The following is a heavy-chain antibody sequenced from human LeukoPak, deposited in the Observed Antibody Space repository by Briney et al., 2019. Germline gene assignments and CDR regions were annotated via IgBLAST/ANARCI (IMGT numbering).Heavy chain of an antibody. J-gene: IGHJ6*02. Sequence: SETLSLTCTVSGGSISSGGYYWSWIRQHPGKGLEWIGYIYYSGSTYYNPSLKGRVTISVDTSKNQFSLKLSSVTAADTAVYYCARDTLRHDYSNYVPLYYYYGMDVWGQGTTVTVSS. CDR2: IYYSGST. CDR3: ARDTLRHDYSNYVPLYYYYGMDV. D-gene: IGHD4-11*01. V-gene: IGHV4-31*03. CDR1: GGSISSGGYY.